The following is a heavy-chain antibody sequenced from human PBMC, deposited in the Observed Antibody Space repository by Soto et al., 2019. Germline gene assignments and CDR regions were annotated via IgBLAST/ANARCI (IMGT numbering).Heavy chain of an antibody. Sequence: QMHLVQSGAEVKRTGSSVKISCKASGYTFTYVYLHWVRQAPGQSLEWMGCITPYNGNTRYAQKFQDRVTITRDGSLKVFLELSSLRSEDTAIYYCARSSYYGSDTYTDYGVVVWGQGTTVTVSS. CDR1: GYTFTYVY. V-gene: IGHV1-45*02. J-gene: IGHJ6*02. CDR3: ARSSYYGSDTYTDYGVVV. D-gene: IGHD3-10*01. CDR2: ITPYNGNT.